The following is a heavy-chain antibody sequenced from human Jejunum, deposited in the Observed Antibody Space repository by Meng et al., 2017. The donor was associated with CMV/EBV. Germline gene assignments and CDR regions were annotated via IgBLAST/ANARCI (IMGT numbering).Heavy chain of an antibody. CDR3: ARFFVFGADTSPPYYYGMDV. D-gene: IGHD3-3*01. CDR2: ISGYNGDT. V-gene: IGHV1-18*01. CDR1: G. J-gene: IGHJ6*02. Sequence: GVSWVRQAPGQGLEWMGWISGYNGDTKHAQRFQGRLTMTTETSTTTAFMELGSLTSDDTAIYYCARFFVFGADTSPPYYYGMDVWGQGTTVTVSS.